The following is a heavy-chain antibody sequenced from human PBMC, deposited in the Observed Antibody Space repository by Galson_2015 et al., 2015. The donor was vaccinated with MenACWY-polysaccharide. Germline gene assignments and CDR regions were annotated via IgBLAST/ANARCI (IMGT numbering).Heavy chain of an antibody. CDR2: IYSGGNT. CDR1: GITVTGNH. J-gene: IGHJ6*02. CDR3: ARSTRNTFYYGMDV. Sequence: SLRLSCAASGITVTGNHMSWVRQAPGKGLEWVSVIYSGGNTYYADSVEGRFTISRDNSKNTLYLQMNSLRAEDTAVYYCARSTRNTFYYGMDVWGQGTTVTVSS. D-gene: IGHD1-1*01. V-gene: IGHV3-53*01.